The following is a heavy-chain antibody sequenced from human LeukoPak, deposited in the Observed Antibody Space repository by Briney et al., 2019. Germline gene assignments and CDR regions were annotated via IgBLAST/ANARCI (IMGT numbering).Heavy chain of an antibody. V-gene: IGHV3-7*01. CDR2: IKQDGSEK. J-gene: IGHJ4*02. CDR3: ARGPSPLGAAGVFDS. D-gene: IGHD1-26*01. Sequence: GGSLRLSCAASGFTFSNYWMSWVRQAPGKGLEWVANIKQDGSEKYYVDSVKGRFSISRDNAKNSLYLQMNSLRAEDTAVYYCARGPSPLGAAGVFDSWGQGILVTVSS. CDR1: GFTFSNYW.